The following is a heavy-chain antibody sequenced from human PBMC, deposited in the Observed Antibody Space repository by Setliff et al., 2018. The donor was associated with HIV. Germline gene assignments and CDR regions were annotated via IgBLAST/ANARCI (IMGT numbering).Heavy chain of an antibody. CDR3: ARDPPPEGDTFYYYGMDV. D-gene: IGHD3-10*01. J-gene: IGHJ6*02. CDR2: INAGNGDT. V-gene: IGHV1-3*01. Sequence: ASVKVSCKSSGYSFSTYAMHWVRQAPGQSLEWMGCINAGNGDTKHSQKFQDRVTITRDTSASTAYMELSGLRSEDTAIYYCARDPPPEGDTFYYYGMDVWGQGTTVTVSS. CDR1: GYSFSTYA.